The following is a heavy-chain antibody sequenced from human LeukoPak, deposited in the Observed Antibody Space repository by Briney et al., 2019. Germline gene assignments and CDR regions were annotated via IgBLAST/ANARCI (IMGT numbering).Heavy chain of an antibody. CDR3: ARTMAAAGMTLYYLDY. J-gene: IGHJ4*02. CDR2: ISYDESNK. V-gene: IGHV3-30*04. CDR1: GFTFSSYA. Sequence: GGSLILSCAASGFTFSSYAMHWVRQAPGKGLEWVAVISYDESNKYYADSVKGRFTISRDNSKNTLYLQMNSLRVEDTAVYYCARTMAAAGMTLYYLDYWGQGTLVTVSS. D-gene: IGHD6-13*01.